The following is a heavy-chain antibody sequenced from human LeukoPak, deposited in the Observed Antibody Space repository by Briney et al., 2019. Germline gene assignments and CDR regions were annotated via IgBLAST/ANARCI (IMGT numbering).Heavy chain of an antibody. V-gene: IGHV3-23*01. CDR3: ARESGYSSGWYEGYFDY. CDR2: ISGSGGST. Sequence: GGSLRLSCAASGFTFSSYAMSWVRQAPGKGLEWVSAISGSGGSTYYADSVKGRFTISRDNSKNTLYLQMNSLRAEDTAVYYCARESGYSSGWYEGYFDYWGQGTLVTVSS. CDR1: GFTFSSYA. D-gene: IGHD6-19*01. J-gene: IGHJ4*02.